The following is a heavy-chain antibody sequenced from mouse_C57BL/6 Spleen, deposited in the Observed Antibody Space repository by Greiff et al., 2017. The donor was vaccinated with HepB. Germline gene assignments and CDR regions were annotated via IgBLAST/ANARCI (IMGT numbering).Heavy chain of an antibody. J-gene: IGHJ4*01. CDR2: IRNKANNHAT. CDR3: TRFYYYGSSYRAMDY. Sequence: EVKLVESGGGLVQPGGSMKLSCAASGFTFSDAWMDWVRQSPEKGLEWVAEIRNKANNHATYYAESVKGRFTISRDDSKSSVYLQMNSLRAEDTGIYYCTRFYYYGSSYRAMDYWGQGTSVTVSS. V-gene: IGHV6-6*01. CDR1: GFTFSDAW. D-gene: IGHD1-1*01.